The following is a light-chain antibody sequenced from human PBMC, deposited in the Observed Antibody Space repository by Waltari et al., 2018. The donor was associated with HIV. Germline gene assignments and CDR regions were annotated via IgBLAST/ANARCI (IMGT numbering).Light chain of an antibody. V-gene: IGKV3-20*01. CDR2: GAS. Sequence: IVLTQSPGTLSLSPGERVTLSCRASQSVTSSSLAWYQHKPGEAPRLLIYGASRRATGIPDRFSGRWSGTDFTLTISRLEPEDFAMYYCHQYDTSLPNTFAQGTKLEIK. J-gene: IGKJ2*01. CDR1: QSVTSSS. CDR3: HQYDTSLPNT.